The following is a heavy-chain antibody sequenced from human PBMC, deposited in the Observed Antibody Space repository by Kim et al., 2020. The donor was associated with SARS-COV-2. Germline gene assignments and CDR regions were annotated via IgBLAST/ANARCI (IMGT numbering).Heavy chain of an antibody. CDR1: GYTFTGYY. J-gene: IGHJ4*02. Sequence: ASVKVSCKASGYTFTGYYMHWVRQAPGQGLEWMGWINPNSGGTNYAQKFQGRVTMTRDTSISTAYMELSRLRSDDTAVYYCARGLSLVRRGEHDYWGQGTLVTVSS. V-gene: IGHV1-2*02. D-gene: IGHD3-10*01. CDR3: ARGLSLVRRGEHDY. CDR2: INPNSGGT.